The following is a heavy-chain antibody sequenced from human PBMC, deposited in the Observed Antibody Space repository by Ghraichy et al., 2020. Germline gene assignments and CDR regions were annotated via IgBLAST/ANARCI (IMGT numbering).Heavy chain of an antibody. CDR1: GFTFNKFW. CDR3: ARGGENWGEAVY. CDR2: MNDDGHEK. V-gene: IGHV3-7*03. J-gene: IGHJ4*02. Sequence: GGSLRLSCAASGFTFNKFWMSWVRQAPGKGLEWVANMNDDGHEKHYVDSVKGRFTMSRDNAKNSFFLQMSSLRADDTAVYYCARGGENWGEAVYWGQGTLVSVSS. D-gene: IGHD7-27*01.